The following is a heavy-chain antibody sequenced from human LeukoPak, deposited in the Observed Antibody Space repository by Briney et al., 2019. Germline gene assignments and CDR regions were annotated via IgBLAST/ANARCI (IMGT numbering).Heavy chain of an antibody. D-gene: IGHD6-13*01. CDR3: ATALSSWYEPDFDY. J-gene: IGHJ4*02. V-gene: IGHV1-24*01. CDR1: GYTLTELS. CDR2: FDPEDGET. Sequence: ASVKVSCKVSGYTLTELSMHWVRQAPGKGLEWMGGFDPEDGETIYAQKFQGRVTMTEDTSTDTAYMELGSLRSEDTAVYYCATALSSWYEPDFDYWGQGTLVTVSS.